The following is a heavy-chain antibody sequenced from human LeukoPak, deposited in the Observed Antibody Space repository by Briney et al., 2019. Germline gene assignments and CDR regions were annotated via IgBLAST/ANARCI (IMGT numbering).Heavy chain of an antibody. Sequence: SVKVSCKASGGTFSSYAISWVRQAPGQGLEWMGRIIPILGIANYAQKFQGRVTITADKSTRTAYVELSSLRSEDTAVYYCARDSGDSSGKGGWFDPWGQGTLVTVSS. CDR2: IIPILGIA. V-gene: IGHV1-69*04. CDR1: GGTFSSYA. J-gene: IGHJ5*02. CDR3: ARDSGDSSGKGGWFDP. D-gene: IGHD3-22*01.